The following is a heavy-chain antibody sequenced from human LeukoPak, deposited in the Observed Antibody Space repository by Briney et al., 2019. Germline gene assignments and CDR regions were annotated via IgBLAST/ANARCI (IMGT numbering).Heavy chain of an antibody. Sequence: PSETLSPTCAVYGGSFSGYYWSWIRQPPGKGLEWIGEINHSGSTNYNPSLKSRVTISVDTSKNQFSLKLSSVTAADTAVYYCARDQVRYCSSTSCYTGISRYYYYGMDVWGQGTTVTVSS. D-gene: IGHD2-2*02. V-gene: IGHV4-34*01. CDR1: GGSFSGYY. CDR3: ARDQVRYCSSTSCYTGISRYYYYGMDV. J-gene: IGHJ6*02. CDR2: INHSGST.